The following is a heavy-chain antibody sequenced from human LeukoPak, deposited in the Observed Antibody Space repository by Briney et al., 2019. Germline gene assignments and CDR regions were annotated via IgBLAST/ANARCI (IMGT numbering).Heavy chain of an antibody. CDR1: GSTFSSYA. Sequence: GGSLRLSCAASGSTFSSYAMSWVRQAPGKGLEWVSAISGSGGSTYYADSVKGRFTISRDNSKNTLYLQMNSLRAEDTAVYYCAKAKLAGGYYFDYWGQGTLVTVSS. CDR3: AKAKLAGGYYFDY. D-gene: IGHD6-19*01. J-gene: IGHJ4*02. V-gene: IGHV3-23*01. CDR2: ISGSGGST.